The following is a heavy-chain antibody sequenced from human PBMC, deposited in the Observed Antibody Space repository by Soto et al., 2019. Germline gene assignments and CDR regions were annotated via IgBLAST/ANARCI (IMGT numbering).Heavy chain of an antibody. CDR1: GFTFSSYA. CDR2: ISGSGGST. J-gene: IGHJ6*02. V-gene: IGHV3-23*01. Sequence: GESLKISCAASGFTFSSYAMSWVRQAPGKGLEWVSAISGSGGSTYYADSVKGRFTISRDNSKNTLYLQMNSLRAEDTAVYYCAKDDAILTGYYTTPLINLEYYGMDVWGQGTTVTVSS. D-gene: IGHD3-9*01. CDR3: AKDDAILTGYYTTPLINLEYYGMDV.